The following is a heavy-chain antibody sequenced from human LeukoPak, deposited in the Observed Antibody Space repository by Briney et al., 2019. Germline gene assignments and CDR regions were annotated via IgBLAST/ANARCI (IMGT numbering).Heavy chain of an antibody. Sequence: SETLSLTCAVYGGSFSGYYWSWIRQPPGKGLEWIGEINHSGSTNYNPSLKSRVTISVDTSKNQFSLKLGSVTAADTAVYYCARVRYSGYFDYWGQGTLVTVSS. CDR2: INHSGST. CDR1: GGSFSGYY. D-gene: IGHD5-12*01. V-gene: IGHV4-34*01. CDR3: ARVRYSGYFDY. J-gene: IGHJ4*02.